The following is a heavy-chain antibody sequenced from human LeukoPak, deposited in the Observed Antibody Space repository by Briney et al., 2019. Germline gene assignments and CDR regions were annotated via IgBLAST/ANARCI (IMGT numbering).Heavy chain of an antibody. CDR2: IDAGNGNA. Sequence: ASVKVSCKASGYTFTSYVMHWVRQAPGQRLEWMGRIDAGNGNAKYSQEFQGRVTITRDTSASTAYMELSSLRSEDMAVYYCARGGRIRIFGEVIRTVKDDAFDIWGQGTMVTVSS. CDR1: GYTFTSYV. J-gene: IGHJ3*02. D-gene: IGHD3-3*01. V-gene: IGHV1-3*03. CDR3: ARGGRIRIFGEVIRTVKDDAFDI.